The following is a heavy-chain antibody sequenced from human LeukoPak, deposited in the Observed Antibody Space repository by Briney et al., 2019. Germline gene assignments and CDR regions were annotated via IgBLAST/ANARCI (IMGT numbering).Heavy chain of an antibody. CDR1: GFTFSNYG. CDR3: AKLTTVTTLSALDY. V-gene: IGHV3-30*02. Sequence: GGSLRLSCEASGFTFSNYGMHWVRQAPGKGLEWAAFIRHDGSKIYYADSVKGRFTISRDSSKSTLYLQMNSLRAEDTAVYYCAKLTTVTTLSALDYWGQGTLVTVSS. CDR2: IRHDGSKI. D-gene: IGHD4-17*01. J-gene: IGHJ4*02.